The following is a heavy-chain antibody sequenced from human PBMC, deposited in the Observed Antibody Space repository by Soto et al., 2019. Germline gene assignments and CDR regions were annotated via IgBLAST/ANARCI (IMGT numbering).Heavy chain of an antibody. V-gene: IGHV3-33*01. Sequence: QVQLVESGGGVVQPGRSLRLSCAASGFTFSSYGMHWVRQAPGKGLEWVAVIWHDGSNKYYADSVKGRFTISRDNSKHTLYLQMNSLRAEDTAVYYCARVKGIAAAGTGYDAFGIWGQGTMVTVSS. CDR2: IWHDGSNK. J-gene: IGHJ3*02. CDR1: GFTFSSYG. D-gene: IGHD6-13*01. CDR3: ARVKGIAAAGTGYDAFGI.